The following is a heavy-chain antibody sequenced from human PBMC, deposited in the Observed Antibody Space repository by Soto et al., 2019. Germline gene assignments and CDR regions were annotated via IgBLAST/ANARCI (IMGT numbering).Heavy chain of an antibody. CDR1: GFSLSTSGMC. CDR2: TDWDDDK. Sequence: SGPTLVNPTQTLTLTCTFSGFSLSTSGMCASWIRQPPGKALEWLALTDWDDDKYYSTSLKTRLTISKDTSKNQVVLTMTNMDPVDTATYYCARIGGDCYSGAFDIWGQGTMVTVSS. V-gene: IGHV2-70*01. CDR3: ARIGGDCYSGAFDI. D-gene: IGHD2-21*02. J-gene: IGHJ3*02.